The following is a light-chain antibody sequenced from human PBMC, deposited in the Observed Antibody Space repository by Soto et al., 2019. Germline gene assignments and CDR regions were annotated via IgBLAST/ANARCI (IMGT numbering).Light chain of an antibody. CDR2: AAS. CDR1: QSISNY. Sequence: DMQMTQSPPSLSASVGDRVTITCRASQSISNYLNWYQQKPGKAPNLLIYAASSLQSGVPSRFSGSGSGTVFTLTISSLQPEDFATYYCQQSFSSPRTFGQGTKVEIK. J-gene: IGKJ1*01. V-gene: IGKV1-39*01. CDR3: QQSFSSPRT.